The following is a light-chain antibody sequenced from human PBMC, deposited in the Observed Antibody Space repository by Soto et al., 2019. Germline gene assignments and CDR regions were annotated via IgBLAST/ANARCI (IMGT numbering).Light chain of an antibody. CDR3: TSYTTSDADVV. Sequence: QSALTQPASVSGSPGQSITISCSGTSSDVGGYNYVSWYQQHPAKAPRLIIYEVSHRPSGVSNRFSGSKSANTASLTISGLQAEDEADYYCTSYTTSDADVVFGGGTKLTVL. V-gene: IGLV2-14*01. CDR2: EVS. J-gene: IGLJ2*01. CDR1: SSDVGGYNY.